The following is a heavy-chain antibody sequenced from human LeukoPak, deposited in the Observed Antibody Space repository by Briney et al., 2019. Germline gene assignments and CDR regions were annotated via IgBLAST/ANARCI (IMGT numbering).Heavy chain of an antibody. J-gene: IGHJ4*02. Sequence: SETLSLTCTVYGGSFNGYYWSWIRQPPGKGLEWIGDISQSRTTNYNPSLKSRVTISLDMSKNQFSLNLSSVTAADTAVYYCARDANRGSFDFWGRGALVTVSS. D-gene: IGHD2/OR15-2a*01. CDR1: GGSFNGYY. CDR3: ARDANRGSFDF. CDR2: ISQSRTT. V-gene: IGHV4-34*01.